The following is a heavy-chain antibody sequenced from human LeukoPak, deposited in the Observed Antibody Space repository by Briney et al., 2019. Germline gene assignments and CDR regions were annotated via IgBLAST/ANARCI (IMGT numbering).Heavy chain of an antibody. CDR2: IYHSGSS. Sequence: SETLSLTCTVSGGSISSSDWWSWVRQPPGKGLEWIGEIYHSGSSNYNPSLQSRVTISVDKSKNQFSLKLSSVTAADTAVYYCANYKKGGEGTAFDIWGQGTMVTVSS. J-gene: IGHJ3*02. V-gene: IGHV4-4*02. D-gene: IGHD1-1*01. CDR1: GGSISSSDW. CDR3: ANYKKGGEGTAFDI.